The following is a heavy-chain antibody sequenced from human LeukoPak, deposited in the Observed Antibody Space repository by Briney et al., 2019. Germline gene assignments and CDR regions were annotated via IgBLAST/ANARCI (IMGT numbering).Heavy chain of an antibody. V-gene: IGHV4-39*01. Sequence: SETLSLTCTVSGGSISSSSYYWGWIRQPPGKGLEWIGSIYYGGSTYYNPSLKSRVTISVDTSKNQFSLKLSSVTAADTAVYYCARRAPGVGAATYYFDYWGQGTLVTVSS. CDR1: GGSISSSSYY. J-gene: IGHJ4*02. CDR2: IYYGGST. CDR3: ARRAPGVGAATYYFDY. D-gene: IGHD2-15*01.